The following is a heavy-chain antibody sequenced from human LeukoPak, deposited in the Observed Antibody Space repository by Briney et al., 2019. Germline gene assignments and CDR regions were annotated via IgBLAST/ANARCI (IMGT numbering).Heavy chain of an antibody. J-gene: IGHJ4*02. CDR3: AKDAVYGDGYWEFDY. V-gene: IGHV3-23*01. D-gene: IGHD5-24*01. CDR2: IVGSGDT. Sequence: GGSLRLSCATSGFSISTYAMSWVRQAPGKGLEWVSGIVGSGDTDYADAVQGRFTISKDNSKNIVYLQMNSLRAEDTAVYYCAKDAVYGDGYWEFDYWGQGNLVTVSS. CDR1: GFSISTYA.